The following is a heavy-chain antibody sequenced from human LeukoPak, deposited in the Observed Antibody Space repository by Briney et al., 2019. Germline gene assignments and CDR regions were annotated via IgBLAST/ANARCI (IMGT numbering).Heavy chain of an antibody. CDR2: INTNTGNP. J-gene: IGHJ6*03. D-gene: IGHD3-16*01. Sequence: ASVKVSCKASGYTFTSYAMNWVRQAPGQGLEWLGWINTNTGNPTYVQGFTGRFVFSLDTSVSTAYLQISSLKAEDTAVYYCARGLGDRYYYYMDVWGKGTTVTVSS. CDR1: GYTFTSYA. V-gene: IGHV7-4-1*02. CDR3: ARGLGDRYYYYMDV.